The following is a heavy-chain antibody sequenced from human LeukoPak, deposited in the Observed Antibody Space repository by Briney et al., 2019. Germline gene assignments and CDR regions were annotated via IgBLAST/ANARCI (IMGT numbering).Heavy chain of an antibody. V-gene: IGHV3-21*01. J-gene: IGHJ4*01. CDR2: IAGSSGYI. CDR3: ARDRGAYCGGDCYLGFDY. Sequence: GGPLRLSCAASGFTFSSYTMNWVRQAPGKGLEWVSSIAGSSGYISYADSVKGRFTISRDNAKKSLYLQMTSLTAEDTAVYYCARDRGAYCGGDCYLGFDYWGRGTLVTVSS. D-gene: IGHD2-21*02. CDR1: GFTFSSYT.